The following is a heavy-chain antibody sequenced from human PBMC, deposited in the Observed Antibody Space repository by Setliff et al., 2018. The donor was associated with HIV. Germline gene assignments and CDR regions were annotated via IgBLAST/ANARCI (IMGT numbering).Heavy chain of an antibody. Sequence: SETLSLTCTVPGGSISSHYWSWIRQPAGKGLEWIGRIYTSGNTNYNPSLKSRVTMSVDTSKNQFSLKLSSVTAADTAVYHCARPSTGGGYNYWYFDLWGRGTLVTVSS. CDR3: ARPSTGGGYNYWYFDL. V-gene: IGHV4-4*07. J-gene: IGHJ2*01. CDR2: IYTSGNT. CDR1: GGSISSHY. D-gene: IGHD5-12*01.